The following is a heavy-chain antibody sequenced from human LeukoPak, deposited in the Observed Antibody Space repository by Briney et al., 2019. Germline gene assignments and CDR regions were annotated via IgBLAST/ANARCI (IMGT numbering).Heavy chain of an antibody. CDR1: GFTFSNYA. J-gene: IGHJ4*02. V-gene: IGHV3-23*01. CDR2: ISGSGGST. CDR3: ATTLNWYFDY. Sequence: QPGGSLRLSCAASGFTFSNYAMTWVRQVPEKGLEWVSSISGSGGSTYYADSVKGRFTISRDKSKNTLYLQMNSLTAEDTAVYYCATTLNWYFDYWGQGTLVTVSS.